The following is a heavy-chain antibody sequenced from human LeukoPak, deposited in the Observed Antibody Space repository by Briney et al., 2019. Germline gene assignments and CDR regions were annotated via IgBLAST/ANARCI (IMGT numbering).Heavy chain of an antibody. Sequence: GGSLRLSCAASGFTFSGSAMHWVRQASGKGLEWVGRIRSKANSYATAYAASVKGRFTISRDDSKNTAYLQMNSLKTEDTAVYYCITISSGYLFDYWGQGTLVTVSS. D-gene: IGHD3-22*01. V-gene: IGHV3-73*01. CDR2: IRSKANSYAT. CDR1: GFTFSGSA. J-gene: IGHJ4*02. CDR3: ITISSGYLFDY.